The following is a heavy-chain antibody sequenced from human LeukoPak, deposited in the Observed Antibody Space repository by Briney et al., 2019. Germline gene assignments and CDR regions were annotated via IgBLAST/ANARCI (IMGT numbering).Heavy chain of an antibody. D-gene: IGHD3-3*01. J-gene: IGHJ4*02. Sequence: GSLRLSCAASGFAFSFYAMSWLRQPPGKGLEWIGEVHLDGRTNYNPSLKSRLTMSVDLSENHVSLKLTSVTAADTAVYYCAREGGFYRPLDYSGQGTLVTVSS. CDR1: GFAFSFYA. CDR3: AREGGFYRPLDY. V-gene: IGHV4-34*10. CDR2: VHLDGRT.